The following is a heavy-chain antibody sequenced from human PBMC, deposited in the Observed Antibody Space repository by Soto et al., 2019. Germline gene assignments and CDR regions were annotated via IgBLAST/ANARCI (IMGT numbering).Heavy chain of an antibody. CDR2: ISYDASNQ. D-gene: IGHD3-3*01. V-gene: IGHV3-30*18. CDR1: GFTFSSYA. CDR3: AKAIAVFERMDV. J-gene: IGHJ6*02. Sequence: QVQLVESGGGVVQPGRSLRLSCAAYGFTFSSYAIHWVRQAPGEGLEWVAVISYDASNQYYADSVTGRFSISRDNSKNTLYLQMSSLRAEDTAVYYCAKAIAVFERMDVWGQGTTVTVSS.